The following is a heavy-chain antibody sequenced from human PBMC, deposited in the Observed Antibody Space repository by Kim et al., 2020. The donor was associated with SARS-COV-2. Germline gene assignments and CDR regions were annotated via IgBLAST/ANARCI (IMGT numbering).Heavy chain of an antibody. V-gene: IGHV3-23*01. Sequence: GGSLRLSCAASGFTFSSYAMNWVRQAPGKGLEWVSAISGSGGSTYYADSVKGRFTISRDNSKNTLYLQMNSLRAEDTAVYYCAKEKREGYFDWLLNYWGQGTLVTVPS. CDR3: AKEKREGYFDWLLNY. J-gene: IGHJ4*02. CDR1: GFTFSSYA. CDR2: ISGSGGST. D-gene: IGHD3-9*01.